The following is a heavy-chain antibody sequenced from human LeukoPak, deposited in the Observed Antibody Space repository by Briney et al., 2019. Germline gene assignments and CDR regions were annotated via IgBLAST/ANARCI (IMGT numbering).Heavy chain of an antibody. D-gene: IGHD3-3*01. CDR2: IYYSGST. CDR1: GGSISSSSYY. CDR3: ARQPQAGGWLLSEDYYYYMDV. J-gene: IGHJ6*03. V-gene: IGHV4-39*01. Sequence: PSETLSLTCTVSGGSISSSSYYWGWIRQPPGKGLEWIGSIYYSGSTYYNPSLKSRVTISVDTSKNQFSLKLSSVTAADTAVYYCARQPQAGGWLLSEDYYYYMDVWGKGTTVTVSS.